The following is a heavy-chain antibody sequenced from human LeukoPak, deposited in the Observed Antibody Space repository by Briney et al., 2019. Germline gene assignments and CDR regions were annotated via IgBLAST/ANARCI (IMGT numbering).Heavy chain of an antibody. V-gene: IGHV3-21*06. Sequence: GGSLRLSCAASGLTFSSFSFNWVRQGPGKGLEWVSSINTVASYIYYADSVKGRFTISRDNAKNSLYLQMNSLRAEDTGVYYCARLRRNSDKSGFYYYYDYWGQGTLGTVSS. J-gene: IGHJ4*02. CDR3: ARLRRNSDKSGFYYYYDY. D-gene: IGHD3-22*01. CDR2: INTVASYI. CDR1: GLTFSSFS.